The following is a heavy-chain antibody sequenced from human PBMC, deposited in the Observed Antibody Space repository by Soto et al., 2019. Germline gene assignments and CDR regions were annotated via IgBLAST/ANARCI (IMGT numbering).Heavy chain of an antibody. CDR3: ARLGYCSGGSCDFDY. CDR2: IYSGGST. CDR1: GFTVSSNY. J-gene: IGHJ4*02. Sequence: EVQLVESGGGLVQPGGSLRLSCAASGFTVSSNYMSWVRQAPGKGLEWVSVIYSGGSTYYADSVKGRFTISRHNSKNTLYLQMNSLSAEDTAVYYCARLGYCSGGSCDFDYWCQGTLVTVSS. D-gene: IGHD2-15*01. V-gene: IGHV3-53*04.